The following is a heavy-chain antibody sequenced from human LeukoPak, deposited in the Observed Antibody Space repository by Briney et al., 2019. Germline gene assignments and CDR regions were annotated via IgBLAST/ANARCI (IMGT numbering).Heavy chain of an antibody. V-gene: IGHV1-18*01. J-gene: IGHJ4*02. Sequence: GASVKVSCKTSGYTFTSYGISWVRQAPGQGLEWMGWISGYNDNTNYAQKLQGRVTMTTDTSTSTAYMELRSLRSDDTAVYYCARERALYDSSGYSHPYFDYWGQGTLVTVSS. CDR3: ARERALYDSSGYSHPYFDY. CDR1: GYTFTSYG. D-gene: IGHD3-22*01. CDR2: ISGYNDNT.